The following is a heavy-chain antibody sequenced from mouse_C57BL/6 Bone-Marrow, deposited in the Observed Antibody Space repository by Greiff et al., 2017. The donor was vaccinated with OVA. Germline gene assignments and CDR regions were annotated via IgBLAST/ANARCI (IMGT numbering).Heavy chain of an antibody. CDR1: GFTFSSYG. CDR2: ISSGGSYT. V-gene: IGHV5-6*01. J-gene: IGHJ4*01. D-gene: IGHD2-3*01. CDR3: ARLYDGYYEGAMDY. Sequence: EVHLVESGGDLVKPGGSLKLSCAASGFTFSSYGMSWVRQTPDKRLEWVATISSGGSYTYYPDSVKGRFTISRDNAKNTLYLQMSSLKSEDTAMYYCARLYDGYYEGAMDYWGQGTSVTVSS.